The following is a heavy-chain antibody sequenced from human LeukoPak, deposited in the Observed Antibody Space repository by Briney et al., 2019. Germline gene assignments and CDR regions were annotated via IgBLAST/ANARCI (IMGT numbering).Heavy chain of an antibody. CDR1: GYTFTSYY. CDR3: GRNKKSSSFYYGSGGGVDY. V-gene: IGHV1-46*01. CDR2: INPSGGST. Sequence: ASVKVSCKASGYTFTSYYMHWVRQAPGQGLEWMGIINPSGGSTSYAQKFQGRVTMTRDTSTSTVYMELSSLRSEDTAVYYCGRNKKSSSFYYGSGGGVDYWGQGTLVTVSS. J-gene: IGHJ4*02. D-gene: IGHD3-10*01.